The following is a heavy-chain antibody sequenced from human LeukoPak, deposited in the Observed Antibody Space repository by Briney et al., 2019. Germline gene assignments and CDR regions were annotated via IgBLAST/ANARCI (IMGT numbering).Heavy chain of an antibody. CDR2: IPNDESSK. CDR1: GFSFLHYG. Sequence: GRSLRLSCAASGFSFLHYGRHGVGQAPGKGLEGVTFIPNDESSKLYADSVRGRFTISRDNSKTTVYLQMNSLGSDDTATYYCARGRGYCSSTSCYTGVYYMDVWGKGTTVTVSS. CDR3: ARGRGYCSSTSCYTGVYYMDV. J-gene: IGHJ6*03. D-gene: IGHD2-2*02. V-gene: IGHV3-30*03.